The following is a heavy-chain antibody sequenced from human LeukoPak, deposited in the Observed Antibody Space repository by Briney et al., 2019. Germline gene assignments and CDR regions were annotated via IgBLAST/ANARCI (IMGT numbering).Heavy chain of an antibody. D-gene: IGHD3-3*01. CDR1: GFTFSLYC. J-gene: IGHJ4*02. V-gene: IGHV3-7*01. CDR3: ARDRNDFWSGYFDY. Sequence: PGGSLSLSCAASGFTFSLYCMSWVRQAPGKGLEWVAHIKQDGGEKYYVDSVKGRFTISRDSAKNSVYLQMNSLRAEDTAVYYCARDRNDFWSGYFDYWGQGTLVTVSS. CDR2: IKQDGGEK.